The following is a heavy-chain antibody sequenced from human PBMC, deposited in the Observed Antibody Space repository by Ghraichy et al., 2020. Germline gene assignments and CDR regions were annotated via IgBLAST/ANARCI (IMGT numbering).Heavy chain of an antibody. D-gene: IGHD3-10*01. V-gene: IGHV3-23*01. CDR2: ISGSGVST. Sequence: GGSLRLSCAASGFTFSNYAMTWVRQARGKGPEWVSAISGSGVSTFYADSVKGRFTISRDNSKNTLYLRLNSRRAEDTAVYFCAKKGYGSGRPGHYYHDYYMDVWGKGTTVTVSS. CDR1: GFTFSNYA. J-gene: IGHJ6*03. CDR3: AKKGYGSGRPGHYYHDYYMDV.